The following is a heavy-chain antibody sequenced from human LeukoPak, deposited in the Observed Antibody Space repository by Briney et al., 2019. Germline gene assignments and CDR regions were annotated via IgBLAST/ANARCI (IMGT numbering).Heavy chain of an antibody. V-gene: IGHV4-4*09. CDR1: GVSISCFY. J-gene: IGHJ4*02. D-gene: IGHD1-1*01. CDR2: IYSGVPT. CDR3: VQTTGWPGFDY. Sequence: PSETLSLTCTTSGVSISCFYWSWVRQPPGKGLEWIGNIYSGVPTYFNPSLKSRVIISVDTSKNQFSLNLTSVTAADTAMYYCVQTTGWPGFDYWGQGILVTVSS.